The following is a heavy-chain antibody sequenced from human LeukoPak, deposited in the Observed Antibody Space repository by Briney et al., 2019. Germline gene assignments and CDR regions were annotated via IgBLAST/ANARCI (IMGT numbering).Heavy chain of an antibody. Sequence: KPSETLSLTCTVSGGSISSYYWSWIRQPPGKALEWLAHIFSNDEKSYSTSLKSRLTISKDTSKSQVVLTMTNMDSVDTATYYCAWSVDGWYRAFEDWGQGTLVTVSS. CDR3: AWSVDGWYRAFED. V-gene: IGHV2-26*04. D-gene: IGHD6-19*01. CDR1: GGSISSYYW. CDR2: IFSNDEK. J-gene: IGHJ4*02.